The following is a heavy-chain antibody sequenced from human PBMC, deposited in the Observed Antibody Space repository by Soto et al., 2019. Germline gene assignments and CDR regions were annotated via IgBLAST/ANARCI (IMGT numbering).Heavy chain of an antibody. Sequence: GGSLRLSCAASGFSFSSYAMSWVRQAPGKGLEWVSSISAGGGIIYYADSVKGRFTISRVNSKNTLYVQMNSLRAEDTAVYYCAKDSYGSGTDYFYGMGVRGQGTTVTVS. CDR3: AKDSYGSGTDYFYGMGV. D-gene: IGHD3-10*01. CDR1: GFSFSSYA. CDR2: ISAGGGII. V-gene: IGHV3-23*01. J-gene: IGHJ6*02.